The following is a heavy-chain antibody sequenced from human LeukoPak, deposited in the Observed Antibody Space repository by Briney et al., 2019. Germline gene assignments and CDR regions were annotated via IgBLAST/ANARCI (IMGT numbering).Heavy chain of an antibody. J-gene: IGHJ4*02. CDR3: ATARLYDSSGYYYEIFDY. V-gene: IGHV1-8*01. CDR2: MNPNSGNT. D-gene: IGHD3-22*01. Sequence: GASVKVSCKASGYTFTSYDINWVRQATGQGLEWMGWMNPNSGNTGYAQKFQGRVTMTRNTSISTAYMELSSLRSEDTAVYYCATARLYDSSGYYYEIFDYWGQGTLVTVSS. CDR1: GYTFTSYD.